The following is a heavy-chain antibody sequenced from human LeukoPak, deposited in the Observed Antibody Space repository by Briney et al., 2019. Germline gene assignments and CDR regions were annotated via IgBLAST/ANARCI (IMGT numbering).Heavy chain of an antibody. V-gene: IGHV1-69*05. J-gene: IGHJ4*02. CDR2: IIPIFGTA. CDR1: GGTFSSYA. Sequence: SVKVPCKASGGTFSSYAISWVRQAPGQGLEWMGGIIPIFGTANYAQKLQGRVTMTTDTSTSTAYMELRSLRSDDTAVYYCARQPGYYGSGSYPYWGQGTLVTVSS. CDR3: ARQPGYYGSGSYPY. D-gene: IGHD3-10*01.